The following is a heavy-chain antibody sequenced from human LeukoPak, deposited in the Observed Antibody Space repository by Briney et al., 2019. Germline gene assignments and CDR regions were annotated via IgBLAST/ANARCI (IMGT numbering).Heavy chain of an antibody. CDR3: AKEVYYYDSSGYYDWTYFDY. Sequence: SGGSLRLSCAASGFTFSSYEMNWVRQAPGKGLEWVSYISSSGSTIYYADSVKGRFTISRDNSKNTLYLQMNSLRAEDTAVYYCAKEVYYYDSSGYYDWTYFDYWGQGTLVTVSS. V-gene: IGHV3-48*03. J-gene: IGHJ4*02. CDR2: ISSSGSTI. CDR1: GFTFSSYE. D-gene: IGHD3-22*01.